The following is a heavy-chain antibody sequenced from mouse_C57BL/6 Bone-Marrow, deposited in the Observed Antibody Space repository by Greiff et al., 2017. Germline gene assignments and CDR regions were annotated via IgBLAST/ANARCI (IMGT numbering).Heavy chain of an antibody. Sequence: QVQLKESGPGILQPSQTLSLTCSFSGFSLSTFGMGVGWIRQPSGKGLEWLAHIWWDDDKYYNPALKSRLTISKDTSKNQVFLKIANVDTAATATYYCARVGPFRFLYAMDYWGQGTSVTVSS. CDR3: ARVGPFRFLYAMDY. J-gene: IGHJ4*01. V-gene: IGHV8-8*01. CDR1: GFSLSTFGMG. CDR2: IWWDDDK.